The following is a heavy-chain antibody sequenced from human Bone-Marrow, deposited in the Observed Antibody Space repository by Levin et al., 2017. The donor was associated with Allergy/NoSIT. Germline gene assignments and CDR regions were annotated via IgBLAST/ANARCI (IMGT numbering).Heavy chain of an antibody. CDR2: ITSDGSST. J-gene: IGHJ4*02. D-gene: IGHD6-19*01. CDR1: GFTFRNFW. CDR3: TTDDVSVDGTGFDY. V-gene: IGHV3-74*01. Sequence: GGSLRLSCAGSGFTFRNFWMHWVRQTPGKGLVWVSRITSDGSSTNYGESVKGRFTISRDNAKNTVYLEMNSLRVEDTAIYYCTTDDVSVDGTGFDYWGQGTLVTVSS.